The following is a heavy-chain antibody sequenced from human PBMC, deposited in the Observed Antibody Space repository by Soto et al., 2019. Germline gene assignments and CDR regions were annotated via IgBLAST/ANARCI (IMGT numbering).Heavy chain of an antibody. CDR1: GFTFSSYW. D-gene: IGHD6-6*01. V-gene: IGHV3-7*01. Sequence: EAQLVESGGGLVQPGGSLRLSCAASGFTFSSYWMSWVRQAPGKGLEWVANIKQDGSEKYYVDSVKGRFTISRDNAKNSLYLQMNSLRAEDTAVYYCRIEYSSSSTFGDVWGKGTTVTVSS. CDR2: IKQDGSEK. CDR3: RIEYSSSSTFGDV. J-gene: IGHJ6*04.